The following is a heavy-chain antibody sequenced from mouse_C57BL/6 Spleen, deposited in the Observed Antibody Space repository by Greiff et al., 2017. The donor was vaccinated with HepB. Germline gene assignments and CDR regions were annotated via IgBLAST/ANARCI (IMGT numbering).Heavy chain of an antibody. CDR2: ISYDGSN. Sequence: EVKLMESGPGLVKPSQSLSLTCSVTGYSITSGYYWNWIRQFPGNKLEWMGYISYDGSNNYNPSLKNRIPITRDTSKNQFFLKLNSVTTEDTATYYCARDSYDYDGWFAYWGQGTLVTVSA. V-gene: IGHV3-6*01. D-gene: IGHD2-4*01. J-gene: IGHJ3*01. CDR3: ARDSYDYDGWFAY. CDR1: GYSITSGYY.